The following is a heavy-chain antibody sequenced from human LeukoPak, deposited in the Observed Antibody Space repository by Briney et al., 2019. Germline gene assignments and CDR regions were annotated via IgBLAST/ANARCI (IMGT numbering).Heavy chain of an antibody. D-gene: IGHD6-19*01. CDR3: ARAPWQVGDYFDY. CDR1: GFTFSSYA. V-gene: IGHV3-30*04. CDR2: ISYDGSNK. Sequence: PGRSLRLSCAASGFTFSSYAMHWVRQAPGKGLEWVAVISYDGSNKYYADSVKGRFTISRDNSKNTLYLQMNSLRAEDTAVYYCARAPWQVGDYFDYWGQGTLVTVSS. J-gene: IGHJ4*02.